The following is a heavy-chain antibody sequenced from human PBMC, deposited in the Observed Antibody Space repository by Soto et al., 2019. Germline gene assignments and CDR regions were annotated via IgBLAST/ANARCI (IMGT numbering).Heavy chain of an antibody. CDR3: ARGVYGSGNYYTGPSAFDI. CDR2: TIPVFNTA. D-gene: IGHD3-10*01. Sequence: QVQLEQSGAEVKKPGSSVKVSCKASGGTLSDHGVAWLRQAPGQGLEWMGGTIPVFNTAKYAQKFRGRVTVTADKFTNIAYMELSSLRSEDTASYFCARGVYGSGNYYTGPSAFDIWGQGTMVIVSS. J-gene: IGHJ3*02. V-gene: IGHV1-69*06. CDR1: GGTLSDHG.